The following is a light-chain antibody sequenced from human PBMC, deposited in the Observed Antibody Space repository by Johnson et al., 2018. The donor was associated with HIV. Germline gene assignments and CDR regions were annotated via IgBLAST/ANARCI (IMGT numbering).Light chain of an antibody. CDR1: SSDMGNYA. CDR2: ENN. V-gene: IGLV1-51*02. J-gene: IGLJ1*01. Sequence: QSVLTQPPSVSAAPGQKVTISCSGSSSDMGNYAVSWYQQLPGTAPKLLIYENNKRPSGIPDRFSGSTSGPSATLGITGLQTGDEADYYCGTWDSSLSAAFGTGTKVTVL. CDR3: GTWDSSLSAA.